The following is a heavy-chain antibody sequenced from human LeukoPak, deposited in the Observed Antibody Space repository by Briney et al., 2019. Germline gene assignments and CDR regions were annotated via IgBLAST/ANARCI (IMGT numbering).Heavy chain of an antibody. V-gene: IGHV3-23*01. J-gene: IGHJ4*02. CDR1: GFTFSNYG. CDR3: AKYSGSYYPYDY. Sequence: GGSLRLSCAASGFTFSNYGMNWVRQAPGKGLEWVSGISGSGDNTYYADSVKGRFTISRDNSKNTLYLQMNSLRAEDTAVYYCAKYSGSYYPYDYWGQGTLVTVSS. D-gene: IGHD1-26*01. CDR2: ISGSGDNT.